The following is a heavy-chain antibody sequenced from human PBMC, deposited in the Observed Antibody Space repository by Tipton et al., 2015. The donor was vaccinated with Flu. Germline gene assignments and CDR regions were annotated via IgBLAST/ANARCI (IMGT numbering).Heavy chain of an antibody. CDR1: GGSISSRSFY. CDR3: ARSLEDQLEAFDV. J-gene: IGHJ3*01. V-gene: IGHV4-39*07. CDR2: IYFSGST. Sequence: TLSLTCTVSGGSISSRSFYWGWIRQPPGKGLEWIGTIYFSGSTYYNPSLKSRVTISTDTSKNQLSLEVTSVTAADTAVYYCARSLEDQLEAFDVWGQGTTVTVSS. D-gene: IGHD2-2*01.